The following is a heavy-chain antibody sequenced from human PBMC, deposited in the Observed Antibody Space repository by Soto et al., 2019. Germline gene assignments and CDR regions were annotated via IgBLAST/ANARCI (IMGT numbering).Heavy chain of an antibody. Sequence: EVHLLESGGDLVLPGGSLRLSCAASGFAFNDFAMSWVRQAPGKGPEWLSTISGSGDKTFHSDSVKGRFDISRDNSSNKMFLQMNSLRAEDTAIYYCAKGASHAPFEKWGRGTLVTVSS. CDR2: ISGSGDKT. CDR1: GFAFNDFA. CDR3: AKGASHAPFEK. J-gene: IGHJ4*02. V-gene: IGHV3-23*01.